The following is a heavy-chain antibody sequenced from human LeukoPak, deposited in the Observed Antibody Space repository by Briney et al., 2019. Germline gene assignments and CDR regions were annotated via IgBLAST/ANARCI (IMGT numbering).Heavy chain of an antibody. CDR2: VNKDGSNT. V-gene: IGHV3-74*01. CDR1: GFTFSNHW. J-gene: IGHJ3*02. CDR3: TRGLSPSEALDI. D-gene: IGHD5/OR15-5a*01. Sequence: GGPLRLSCAASGFTFSNHWMHWVRQAPGEGLVWVSRVNKDGSNTVYADSVKGRFSSSRDNAKNILYLQMNSLRAEDTAVYYCTRGLSPSEALDIWGQGTMVTVSS.